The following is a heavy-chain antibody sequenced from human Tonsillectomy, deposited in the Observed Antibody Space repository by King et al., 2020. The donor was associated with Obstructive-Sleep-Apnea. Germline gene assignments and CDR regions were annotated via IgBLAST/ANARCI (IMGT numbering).Heavy chain of an antibody. CDR3: AKARQPYVSGEDYFDY. CDR2: ISGSGGST. D-gene: IGHD6-19*01. J-gene: IGHJ4*02. V-gene: IGHV3-23*04. Sequence: VQLVESGGGLVQPGGSLRLSCAASGFTFSSYAMSWVRQAPGKGLEWVSVISGSGGSTYYANSVKGRFTISRDNSKTTLYLQMNSLRAEYTAVYYCAKARQPYVSGEDYFDYWGQGTLVTVSS. CDR1: GFTFSSYA.